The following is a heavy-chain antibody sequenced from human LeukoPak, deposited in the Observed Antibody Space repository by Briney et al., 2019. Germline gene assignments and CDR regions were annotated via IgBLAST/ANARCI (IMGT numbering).Heavy chain of an antibody. CDR3: ARGSRYFDWLPPDY. CDR1: GFTFDDYG. CDR2: INWNGGST. D-gene: IGHD3-9*01. J-gene: IGHJ4*02. V-gene: IGHV3-20*04. Sequence: AGGSLRLSCAASGFTFDDYGMSWVRQAPGKGLEWVSGINWNGGSTGYADSVKGRFTISRDNAKNSLYLQMNSLRAEDTASYYCARGSRYFDWLPPDYWGQGTLVTVSS.